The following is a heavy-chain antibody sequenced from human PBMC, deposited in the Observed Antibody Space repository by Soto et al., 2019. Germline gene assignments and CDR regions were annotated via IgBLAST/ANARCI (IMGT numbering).Heavy chain of an antibody. CDR2: STHTGNT. J-gene: IGHJ4*01. V-gene: IGHV1-18*01. CDR1: GYAFPHYV. Sequence: ASVKVSCKTSGYAFPHYVINWVRQAPGHGLEWMGFSTHTGNTNYAQNFQGRVVLTTDTSTSTAYMEVTSLRSDDTAVYYCARSGEHPSDYWG. D-gene: IGHD1-26*01. CDR3: ARSGEHPSDY.